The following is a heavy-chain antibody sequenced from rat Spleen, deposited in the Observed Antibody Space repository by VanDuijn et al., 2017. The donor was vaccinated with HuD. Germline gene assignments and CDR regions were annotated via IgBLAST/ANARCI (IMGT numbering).Heavy chain of an antibody. CDR3: TTGTIAAPYWYFDF. CDR2: ISPSGVT. Sequence: EVQLVESGGGLVQPGRSLKLSCAASGFTFSDYGVAWVRQAPKKGLEWVTSISPSGVTYYRDSVKGRFTVSRENTERTLYLQMVSLRSEDTATYYCTTGTIAAPYWYFDFWGPGTMVTVSS. CDR1: GFTFSDYG. V-gene: IGHV5-27*01. D-gene: IGHD1-2*01. J-gene: IGHJ1*01.